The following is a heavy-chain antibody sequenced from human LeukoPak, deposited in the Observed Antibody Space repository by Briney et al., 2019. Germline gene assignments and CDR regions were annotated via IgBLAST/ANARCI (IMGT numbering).Heavy chain of an antibody. CDR3: ARDPDSSSWYGYYYYMDV. CDR2: INPNSGGT. D-gene: IGHD6-13*01. V-gene: IGHV1-2*02. Sequence: ASVKVSCKASGYIFADYYIHWVRQAPGQGLEWMGWINPNSGGTNYAQKFQGRVTMTRDTSISTAYMELSRLRSGDTAVYYCARDPDSSSWYGYYYYMDVRGKGTTVTISS. CDR1: GYIFADYY. J-gene: IGHJ6*03.